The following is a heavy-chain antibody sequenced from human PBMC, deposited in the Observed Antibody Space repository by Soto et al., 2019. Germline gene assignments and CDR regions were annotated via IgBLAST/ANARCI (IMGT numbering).Heavy chain of an antibody. CDR1: GYTFTSYD. J-gene: IGHJ5*02. D-gene: IGHD6-13*01. CDR3: ARERSAAGTGWFDP. V-gene: IGHV1-8*01. Sequence: QVQLVQSGAEVKKPGASVKVSCKASGYTFTSYDINWVRQATGQGLEWMGWMNPNSGNTGYAQKFQGRVTMTRNTSISTDYMELSSLRSEDTAVYCCARERSAAGTGWFDPWGQGTLVTVSS. CDR2: MNPNSGNT.